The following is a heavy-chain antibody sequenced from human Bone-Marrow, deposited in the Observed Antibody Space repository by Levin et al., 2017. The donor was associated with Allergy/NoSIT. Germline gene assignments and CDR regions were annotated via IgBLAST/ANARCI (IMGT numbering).Heavy chain of an antibody. Sequence: PGGSLRLSCAASGVTVSDAYMSWVRQAPGKGLEWVSIMFSGGNTYYADSVKGRFTISRDSFKNTLYLQMNSLRVEDTAVYYCAEIFGVDVWGQGTPVTVSS. CDR3: AEIFGVDV. V-gene: IGHV3-53*01. D-gene: IGHD3-3*01. J-gene: IGHJ6*02. CDR1: GVTVSDAY. CDR2: MFSGGNT.